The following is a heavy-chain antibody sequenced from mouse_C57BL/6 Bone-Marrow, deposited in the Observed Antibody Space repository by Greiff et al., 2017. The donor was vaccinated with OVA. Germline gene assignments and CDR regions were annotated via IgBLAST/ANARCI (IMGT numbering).Heavy chain of an antibody. CDR1: GYTFTSYT. V-gene: IGHV1-4*01. Sequence: QVQLQQSGAELARPGASVKMSCKASGYTFTSYTMHWVKQRPGQGLEWIGYINPSSGYTKYNQKFKDKATLTADKSSSTAYMQLSSLTSEDSAVYYGASRTVVAPVDYWGQGTTLTVSS. CDR2: INPSSGYT. CDR3: ASRTVVAPVDY. J-gene: IGHJ2*01. D-gene: IGHD1-1*01.